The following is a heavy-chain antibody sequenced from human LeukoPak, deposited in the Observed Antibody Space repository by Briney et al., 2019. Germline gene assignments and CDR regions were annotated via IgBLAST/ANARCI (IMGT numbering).Heavy chain of an antibody. CDR1: GGSISSGGYY. CDR2: IYCSGST. V-gene: IGHV4-31*03. Sequence: SETLSLTCTVSGGSISSGGYYWSWIRQHPGKGLEWIGYIYCSGSTYYNPSLKSRVTISVDTSKNQFSLKLSSVTAADTAVYYCARVDNYNWFDPWGQGTLVTVSS. D-gene: IGHD1-20*01. J-gene: IGHJ5*02. CDR3: ARVDNYNWFDP.